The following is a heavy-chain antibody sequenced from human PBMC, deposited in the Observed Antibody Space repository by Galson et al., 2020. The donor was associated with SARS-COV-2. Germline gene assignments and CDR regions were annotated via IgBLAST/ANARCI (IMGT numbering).Heavy chain of an antibody. J-gene: IGHJ4*02. CDR2: IKQDGSEK. CDR1: GFTFSSYW. V-gene: IGHV3-7*04. CDR3: ARGGYSGYEYYVDY. D-gene: IGHD5-12*01. Sequence: GGSLRLSCAASGFTFSSYWMSWVRQAPGKGLEWVANIKQDGSEKYYVDSVKGRFTISRDNAKNSLYLQMNSLRAEDTAVYYCARGGYSGYEYYVDYWGQGTLVTVSS.